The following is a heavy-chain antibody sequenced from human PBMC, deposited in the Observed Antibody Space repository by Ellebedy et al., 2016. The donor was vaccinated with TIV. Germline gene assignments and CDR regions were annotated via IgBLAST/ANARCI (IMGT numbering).Heavy chain of an antibody. V-gene: IGHV1-46*01. Sequence: ASVKVSCRASGYMFTNYNIHWVRQAPGQGLEWMGIINPSDASTWYTQKFQGRLTMTRDTSTNTVYMELRSLRSEDTAVYYCARAGVHYGPVEDFWGQGTLVTVSS. CDR1: GYMFTNYN. D-gene: IGHD3-10*01. J-gene: IGHJ4*02. CDR3: ARAGVHYGPVEDF. CDR2: INPSDAST.